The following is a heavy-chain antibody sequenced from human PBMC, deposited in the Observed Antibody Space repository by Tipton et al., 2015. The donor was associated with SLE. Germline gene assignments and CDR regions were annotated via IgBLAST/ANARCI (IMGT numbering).Heavy chain of an antibody. J-gene: IGHJ5*02. D-gene: IGHD6-13*01. V-gene: IGHV4-39*07. Sequence: TLSLTCTVSGGSISSKNYYWGWIRQPPGKGLEWIGSIYYSGSTYYNPSLKSRVTMSIDTSKNQFSLKLSSVTAADTAVYYCARRLVPVRYTSNWWFDPWGQGTLVTVSS. CDR1: GGSISSKNYY. CDR3: ARRLVPVRYTSNWWFDP. CDR2: IYYSGST.